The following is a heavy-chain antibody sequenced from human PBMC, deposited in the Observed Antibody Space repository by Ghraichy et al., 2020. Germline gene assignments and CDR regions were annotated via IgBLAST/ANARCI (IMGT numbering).Heavy chain of an antibody. D-gene: IGHD3-3*01. V-gene: IGHV3-30*18. J-gene: IGHJ5*02. CDR3: AKPETNDFWSGLS. CDR1: RFTFSSYG. CDR2: ISYDGSYK. Sequence: GGSLRLSCAASRFTFSSYGMHWVRQAPGKGLEWVAVISYDGSYKYYADSVKGRFTISRDNSKNTLYLQMNNLKTEDTAVYYCAKPETNDFWSGLSWGQGTLVTVSS.